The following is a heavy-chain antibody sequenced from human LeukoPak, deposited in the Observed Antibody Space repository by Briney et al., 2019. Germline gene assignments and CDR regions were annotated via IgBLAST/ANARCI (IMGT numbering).Heavy chain of an antibody. CDR3: ARVVNVAGTSCYWFDP. Sequence: VESMKISCKGSGYSFTSYWIGWVRQMPGKGLEWRGIFDPGDSDTRYSPSFQGQVTISADKSISTAYLQWSSLKASDTAMYYCARVVNVAGTSCYWFDPWGQGTLVTVSS. CDR1: GYSFTSYW. J-gene: IGHJ5*02. D-gene: IGHD2-2*01. V-gene: IGHV5-51*01. CDR2: FDPGDSDT.